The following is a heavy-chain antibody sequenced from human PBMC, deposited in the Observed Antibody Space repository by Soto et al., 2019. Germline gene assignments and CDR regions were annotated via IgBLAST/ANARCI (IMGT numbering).Heavy chain of an antibody. CDR2: VSPKSGST. CDR1: GYNFFNYG. V-gene: IGHV1-18*01. J-gene: IGHJ1*01. Sequence: QIQLVQSGAAVKKPGASVKVSCKASGYNFFNYGVSWVRQAPGQGLEWMGWVSPKSGSTDYARKVQGRVTMTTDISTSTAYMELRGLRSDDTAVYFCARGRTEASIGPLLVWGQGTLVSVSS. CDR3: ARGRTEASIGPLLV. D-gene: IGHD1-1*01.